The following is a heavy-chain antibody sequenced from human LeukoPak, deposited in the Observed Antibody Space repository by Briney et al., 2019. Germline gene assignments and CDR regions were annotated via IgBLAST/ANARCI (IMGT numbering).Heavy chain of an antibody. CDR1: GGSISSYY. V-gene: IGHV4-59*01. Sequence: SETLSLTCTVSGGSISSYYWSWIRQPPGKGLEWIGYIYYSGSTNYNPSLKSRVTISVDTSKNQCSLKLSSVTAADTAVYYCARVPYSSSSPAFDYWGQGTLVTVFS. J-gene: IGHJ4*02. CDR2: IYYSGST. D-gene: IGHD6-6*01. CDR3: ARVPYSSSSPAFDY.